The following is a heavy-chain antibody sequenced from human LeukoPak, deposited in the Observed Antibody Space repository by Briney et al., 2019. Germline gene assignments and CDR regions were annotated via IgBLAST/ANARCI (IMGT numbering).Heavy chain of an antibody. Sequence: GGSLRLSCAASGFTFSSYSMNWVRQAPGKGLEWVSSISSSSNYIYYADPVKGRFTISRDNAKNSLYLQMNSLRAEDTAVYYCARVDEYQLLYVEYFDYWGQGTLVTVSS. CDR3: ARVDEYQLLYVEYFDY. CDR2: ISSSSNYI. V-gene: IGHV3-21*01. D-gene: IGHD2-2*02. CDR1: GFTFSSYS. J-gene: IGHJ4*02.